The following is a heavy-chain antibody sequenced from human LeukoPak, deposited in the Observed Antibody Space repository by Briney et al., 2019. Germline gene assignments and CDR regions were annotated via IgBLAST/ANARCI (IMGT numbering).Heavy chain of an antibody. V-gene: IGHV1-8*01. CDR1: GYTFTTYD. CDR3: ARWTMGSTVTTGGYYYGMDV. Sequence: GASVKVSCKASGYTFTTYDINWVRQATGQGLEWMGWMNPNSGNTGYAQKFQGRVTMTRNTSISTAYMELSSLRSEDTAVYYCARWTMGSTVTTGGYYYGMDVWGQGTTVTVSS. J-gene: IGHJ6*02. D-gene: IGHD4-17*01. CDR2: MNPNSGNT.